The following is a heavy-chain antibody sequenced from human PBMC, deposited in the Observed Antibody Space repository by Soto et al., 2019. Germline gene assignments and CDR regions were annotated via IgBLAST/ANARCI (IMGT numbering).Heavy chain of an antibody. J-gene: IGHJ4*02. CDR2: IYYSGST. V-gene: IGHV4-39*01. CDR1: GGSISSSSCY. CDR3: ARRSGSYYFMDY. Sequence: QLQLQESGPGLVKPSETLSLTCTVSGGSISSSSCYWGWIRQPPGKGLEWIGSIYYSGSTYYNPALKSRVTISVDTSKNQFSLKLSSVTAADTAVYYCARRSGSYYFMDYWGQGPLVTVSS. D-gene: IGHD1-26*01.